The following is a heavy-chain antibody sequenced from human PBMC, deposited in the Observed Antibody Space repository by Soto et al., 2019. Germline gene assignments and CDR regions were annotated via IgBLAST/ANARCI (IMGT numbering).Heavy chain of an antibody. V-gene: IGHV4-61*01. D-gene: IGHD3-22*01. CDR1: GGAVSIGSYY. Sequence: SETLSLTCTVSGGAVSIGSYYLSWIRQPPGKGLEWIGYIYYSGSTNYNPSLKSRVTISVDTSKNQFSLKLSSVTAADTAVYYCAITPVYYYHISGYFDYWCYGPXFTVS. J-gene: IGHJ4*01. CDR3: AITPVYYYHISGYFDY. CDR2: IYYSGST.